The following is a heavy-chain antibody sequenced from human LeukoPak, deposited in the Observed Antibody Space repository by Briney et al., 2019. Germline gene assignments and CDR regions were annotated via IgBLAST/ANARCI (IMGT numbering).Heavy chain of an antibody. Sequence: SETLSLTCAVYGRSFSGYYWSWIRQPPGKGLEWIGEINHSGSTNYNPSLKSRVTISVDTSKNQFSLKLSSVTAADTAVYYCARAWDIVVVPAAMRSGAFDIWGQGTMVTVSS. CDR1: GRSFSGYY. J-gene: IGHJ3*02. CDR2: INHSGST. D-gene: IGHD2-2*01. V-gene: IGHV4-34*01. CDR3: ARAWDIVVVPAAMRSGAFDI.